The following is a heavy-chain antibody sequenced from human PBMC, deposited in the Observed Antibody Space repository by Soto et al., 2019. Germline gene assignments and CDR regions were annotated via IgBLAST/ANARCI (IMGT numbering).Heavy chain of an antibody. J-gene: IGHJ4*02. CDR3: ARIAYYYYDSSGYYFGY. V-gene: IGHV4-59*01. Sequence: SETLSLTCTVSGGSISSYYWSWIRQPPGKGLEWIGYIYYSGSTKYNPSLRSRVTISVDTSKNQFSLKLTSVTAADTAVYYCARIAYYYYDSSGYYFGYWGQGSLVTVSS. D-gene: IGHD3-22*01. CDR2: IYYSGST. CDR1: GGSISSYY.